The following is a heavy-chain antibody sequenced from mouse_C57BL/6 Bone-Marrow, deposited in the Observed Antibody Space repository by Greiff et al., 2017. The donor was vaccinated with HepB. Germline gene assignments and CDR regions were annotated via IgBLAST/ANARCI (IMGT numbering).Heavy chain of an antibody. J-gene: IGHJ2*01. Sequence: VQLMESGPELVKPGASVKISCKASGYAFSSSWMNWVKQRPGKGLEWIGRIYPGDGDTNYNGKFKGKATLTADKSSSTAYMQLSSLTSEDSAVYFCARWVVAPDYWGQGTTLTVSS. V-gene: IGHV1-82*01. CDR3: ARWVVAPDY. CDR2: IYPGDGDT. D-gene: IGHD1-1*01. CDR1: GYAFSSSW.